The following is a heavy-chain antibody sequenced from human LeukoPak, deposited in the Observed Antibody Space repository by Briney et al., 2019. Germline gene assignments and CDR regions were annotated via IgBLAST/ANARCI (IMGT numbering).Heavy chain of an antibody. D-gene: IGHD3-22*01. CDR2: IIPIFGTA. Sequence: SVKVSCKASGGTXSSYAISWVRQAPGQGLEWMGGIIPIFGTANYAQKFQGRVTITADESTSIAYMELSSLRSEDTAVYYCARSSYYYDSSGYYQTTFDYWGQGTLVTVSS. V-gene: IGHV1-69*13. CDR3: ARSSYYYDSSGYYQTTFDY. CDR1: GGTXSSYA. J-gene: IGHJ4*02.